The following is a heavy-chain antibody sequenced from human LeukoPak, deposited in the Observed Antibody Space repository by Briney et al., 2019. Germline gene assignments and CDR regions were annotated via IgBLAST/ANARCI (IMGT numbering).Heavy chain of an antibody. Sequence: ASETLPLTCAVYGGSFSGYHWSWIRQPPGKGLEWIGEVNHSGSTNYNPSLKSRVTISVDTSKNQFSLKLSSVTAADTAVYYCARTLRGARDAFDIWGQGTMVTVSS. J-gene: IGHJ3*02. CDR1: GGSFSGYH. CDR2: VNHSGST. CDR3: ARTLRGARDAFDI. D-gene: IGHD2-15*01. V-gene: IGHV4-34*01.